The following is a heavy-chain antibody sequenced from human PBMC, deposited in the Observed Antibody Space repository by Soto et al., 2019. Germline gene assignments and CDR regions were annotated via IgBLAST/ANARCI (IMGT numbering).Heavy chain of an antibody. CDR2: INGDASRT. Sequence: EVQLVESGGNLVQPGGSLRLSCAASGFTFSSYWIHWVRQVPGKGLVWVSRINGDASRTNYADSVKGRFTISRDNAKNTLYLHMNSLRAEETAVYYRARGVRGSYGLDIWGQGTMVTVSS. D-gene: IGHD3-10*01. CDR3: ARGVRGSYGLDI. CDR1: GFTFSSYW. V-gene: IGHV3-74*01. J-gene: IGHJ3*02.